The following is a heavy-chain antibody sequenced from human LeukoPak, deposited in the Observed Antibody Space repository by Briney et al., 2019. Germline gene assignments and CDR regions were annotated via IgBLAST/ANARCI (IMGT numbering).Heavy chain of an antibody. J-gene: IGHJ4*02. D-gene: IGHD3-3*01. CDR2: IKQDGREK. CDR3: ARDIHRYYGDY. V-gene: IGHV3-7*01. Sequence: GGSLRPSCAASGFTFSSYWMSWVRQAPGKGLEWVANIKQDGREKYYVDSVKGRFSISRDNARNSVYLQMNSLRAEDTAVYYCARDIHRYYGDYWGQGALVIVSS. CDR1: GFTFSSYW.